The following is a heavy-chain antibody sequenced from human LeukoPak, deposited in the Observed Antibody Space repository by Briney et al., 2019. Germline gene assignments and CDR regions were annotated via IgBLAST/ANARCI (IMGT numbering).Heavy chain of an antibody. CDR3: ARGWNYDILTGYYNPNWFDP. CDR1: GYTFTSYA. J-gene: IGHJ5*02. D-gene: IGHD3-9*01. V-gene: IGHV1-3*03. CDR2: INAGNGNT. Sequence: ASVKVSCKGSGYTFTSYAMHWVRQAPGQRLEWMGWINAGNGNTKYSQEFQGRVTITRDTSASTAYMELSSLRSEDMAVYYCARGWNYDILTGYYNPNWFDPWGQGTLVTVSS.